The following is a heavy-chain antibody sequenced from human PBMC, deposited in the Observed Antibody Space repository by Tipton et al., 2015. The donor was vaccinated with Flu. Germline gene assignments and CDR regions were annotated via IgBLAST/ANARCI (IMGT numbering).Heavy chain of an antibody. V-gene: IGHV1-46*04. CDR1: GYTFISYY. CDR2: INPSGGGT. Sequence: QSGAEVKKPGASVKVSCKASGYTFISYYIHWVRQAPGEGLEWMGVINPSGGGTKYAQKLQGRVTMSRDTSTTTVFMELSSLRSEDTAVYYCARDNVKDGSFYYMDVWGKGTTATVSS. CDR3: ARDNVKDGSFYYMDV. J-gene: IGHJ6*03. D-gene: IGHD3-10*01.